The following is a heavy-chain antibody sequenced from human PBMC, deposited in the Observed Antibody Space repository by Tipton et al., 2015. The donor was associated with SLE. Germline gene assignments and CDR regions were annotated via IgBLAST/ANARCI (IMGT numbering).Heavy chain of an antibody. D-gene: IGHD6-6*01. J-gene: IGHJ4*02. V-gene: IGHV3-30*02. CDR1: GFTFSSYG. Sequence: SLRLSCAASGFTFSSYGMHWVRQAPGKGLEWVAFIRYDGSNKYYADSVKGRFTISRDNSKNTLYLQMNSLRAEDTAVYYCAKDLWTPYSISGDYWGQGTLVPVSS. CDR3: AKDLWTPYSISGDY. CDR2: IRYDGSNK.